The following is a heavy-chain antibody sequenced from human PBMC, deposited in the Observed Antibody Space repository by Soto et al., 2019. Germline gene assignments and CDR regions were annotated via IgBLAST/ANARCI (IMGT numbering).Heavy chain of an antibody. V-gene: IGHV1-69*13. D-gene: IGHD3-16*01. CDR1: GGTFSSYA. Sequence: SVKVSCKASGGTFSSYAISWVRQAPGQGLEWMGGIIPIFGTANYAQKFQGRVTITADESTSTAYMELSSLRSEDTAVYYCERYSGVFCSWTAQDLYPLDVWGQGTTDTVS. CDR3: ERYSGVFCSWTAQDLYPLDV. CDR2: IIPIFGTA. J-gene: IGHJ6*02.